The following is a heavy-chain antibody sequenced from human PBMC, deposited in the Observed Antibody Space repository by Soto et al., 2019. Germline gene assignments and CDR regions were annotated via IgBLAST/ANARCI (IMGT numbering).Heavy chain of an antibody. CDR1: GFTFSSYS. CDR3: ARELGIQWNV. J-gene: IGHJ6*02. Sequence: PGGSLRLSCAASGFTFSSYSMNWVRQAPGKGLEWVSYISSSSTIYYADSVKGRFTISRDNAKNSLYLQMNSLRDEDTAVYYCARELGIQWNVWGQGTTVTVS. CDR2: ISSSSTI. V-gene: IGHV3-48*02. D-gene: IGHD5-18*01.